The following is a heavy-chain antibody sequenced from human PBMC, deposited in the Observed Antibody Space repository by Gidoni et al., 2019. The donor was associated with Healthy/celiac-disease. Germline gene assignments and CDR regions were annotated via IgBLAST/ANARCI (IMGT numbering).Heavy chain of an antibody. D-gene: IGHD3-22*01. Sequence: QVQLVQSGAEVKKPGASVKVSCKASGYTFTSYAMHWVRQAPGQRLEWMGRINAGNGNTKYSQKFQGRVTITRDTSASTAYIELSSLRSEDTAVYYCARVDSSGYYPYYWGQGTLVTVSS. CDR1: GYTFTSYA. V-gene: IGHV1-3*01. CDR2: INAGNGNT. J-gene: IGHJ4*02. CDR3: ARVDSSGYYPYY.